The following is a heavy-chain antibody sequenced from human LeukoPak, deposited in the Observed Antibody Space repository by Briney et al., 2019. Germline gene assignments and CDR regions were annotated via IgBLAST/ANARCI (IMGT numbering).Heavy chain of an antibody. V-gene: IGHV3-74*01. CDR1: GFTFSRYW. CDR3: ARDSFEAGIYYGMDV. Sequence: GGSLRLSCAASGFTFSRYWMHWVRQAPGKGLVWVSRINTDGRSTSYADSVKGRFTISRDNAKNTLYLQMNSLRAEDTALYYCARDSFEAGIYYGMDVWGQGTTVTVSS. CDR2: INTDGRST. J-gene: IGHJ6*02. D-gene: IGHD6-13*01.